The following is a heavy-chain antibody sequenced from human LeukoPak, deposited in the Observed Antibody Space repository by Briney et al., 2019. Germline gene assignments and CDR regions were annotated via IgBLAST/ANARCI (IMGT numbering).Heavy chain of an antibody. V-gene: IGHV4-59*01. Sequence: SETLSLTCTVSGGSMSSYYWSWIRQPPGKGLEWIGYIYYSGSTNYNPSLKSRVTISVDTSKNQFTLKLSSVTAADTAVYYCARVRRRAGDAFDIWGQGTMVTVSS. CDR2: IYYSGST. CDR3: ARVRRRAGDAFDI. J-gene: IGHJ3*02. CDR1: GGSMSSYY.